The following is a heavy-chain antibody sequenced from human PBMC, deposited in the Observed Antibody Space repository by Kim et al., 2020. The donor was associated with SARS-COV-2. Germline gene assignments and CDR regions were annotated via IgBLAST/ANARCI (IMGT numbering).Heavy chain of an antibody. J-gene: IGHJ4*02. V-gene: IGHV1-69*13. Sequence: SVKVSCKASGGTFSSYAISWVRQAPGQGLEWMGGIIPIFGTANYAQKFQGRVTITADESTSTAYMELSSLRSEDTAVYYCARVDMNYYDSSGYYGYWGQGTLVTVSS. CDR3: ARVDMNYYDSSGYYGY. CDR2: IIPIFGTA. CDR1: GGTFSSYA. D-gene: IGHD3-22*01.